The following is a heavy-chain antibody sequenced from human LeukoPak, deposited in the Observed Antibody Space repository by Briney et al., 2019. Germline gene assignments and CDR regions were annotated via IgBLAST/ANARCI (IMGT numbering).Heavy chain of an antibody. D-gene: IGHD3-10*02. CDR1: GYTFTSYG. V-gene: IGHV1-18*01. CDR2: ISAYIGNT. Sequence: ASVKVSCKASGYTFTSYGFIWVRQAPAQGLEWMGWISAYIGNTNYAQKFLRRDTITPDKSTSTAYMELSSLRSEGTAVYYCARDVPFPGVFDIWGQGTTFGVSS. J-gene: IGHJ3*02. CDR3: ARDVPFPGVFDI.